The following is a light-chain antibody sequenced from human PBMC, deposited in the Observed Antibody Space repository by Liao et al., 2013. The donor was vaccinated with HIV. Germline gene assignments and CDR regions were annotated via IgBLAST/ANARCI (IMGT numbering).Light chain of an antibody. J-gene: IGLJ2*01. CDR1: KLVDKY. CDR2: QDT. CDR3: QTWDSTRGV. Sequence: SYELSQPPSVSVSPGQTASITCSGDKLVDKYTCWYQQKPGQSPVLVIYQDTKRPSGIPERFSGSNSGNTATLTISGTQAMDEADYYCQTWDSTRGVFGGGTKLTVL. V-gene: IGLV3-1*01.